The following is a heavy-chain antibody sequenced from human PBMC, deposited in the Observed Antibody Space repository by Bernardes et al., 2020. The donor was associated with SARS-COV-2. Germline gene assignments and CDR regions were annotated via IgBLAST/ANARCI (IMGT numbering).Heavy chain of an antibody. D-gene: IGHD6-19*01. CDR2: IRDKGDGGTT. J-gene: IGHJ4*02. Sequence: GGSLRLSCATSGLIFDESDMSWVRQAPGKGLEWVGVIRDKGDGGTTEYGASVRCRFSISRDDSKKMSYLEMSSLEVDDTAVYYCRAGTEYWGQGTLVTVSS. CDR3: RAGTEY. V-gene: IGHV3-49*04. CDR1: GLIFDESD.